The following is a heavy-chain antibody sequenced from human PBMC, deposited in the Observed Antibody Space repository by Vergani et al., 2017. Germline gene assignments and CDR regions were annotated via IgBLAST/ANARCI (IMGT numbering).Heavy chain of an antibody. V-gene: IGHV4-59*01. J-gene: IGHJ4*02. D-gene: IGHD6-13*01. CDR1: GGSISSYY. CDR2: ISYSGST. Sequence: QVQLQESGPGLVKPSETLSLTCTVSGGSISSYYWSWIRQPPGKGLEWIWYISYSGSTNYNPSLKSRVTISVDTSKNQFSLKLSSVTAADTAVYYCARGSSSWLKTHXFDYWGQGTLVTVSS. CDR3: ARGSSSWLKTHXFDY.